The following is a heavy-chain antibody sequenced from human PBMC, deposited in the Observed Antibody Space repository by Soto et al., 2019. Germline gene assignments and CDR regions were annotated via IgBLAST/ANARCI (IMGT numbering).Heavy chain of an antibody. CDR1: GDTFTGYY. CDR3: ARGQGDYGDKNWFDP. J-gene: IGHJ5*02. CDR2: INPNSGGT. D-gene: IGHD4-17*01. V-gene: IGHV1-2*04. Sequence: ASVKVSCKASGDTFTGYYMHWVRQAPGQGLEWMGWINPNSGGTNYAQKFQGWVTMTRDTSISTAYMELSRLRSDDTAVYYCARGQGDYGDKNWFDPWGQGTLVTVSS.